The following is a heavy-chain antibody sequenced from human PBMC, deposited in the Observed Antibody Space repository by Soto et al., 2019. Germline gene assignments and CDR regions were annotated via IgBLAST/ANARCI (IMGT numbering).Heavy chain of an antibody. CDR3: AGHIGVPGTRGFDY. D-gene: IGHD2-21*01. J-gene: IGHJ4*02. Sequence: QVQLQESGPGLVRPSGTLSLTCAVSGGSISDNNWWRWVRQPPWKGLEWIGEIYRSGTANYNPSLTSRVTVSMDKSKNQISLHLYSVTEADSAVYYCAGHIGVPGTRGFDYWGQGTLVTVSS. V-gene: IGHV4-4*02. CDR2: IYRSGTA. CDR1: GGSISDNNW.